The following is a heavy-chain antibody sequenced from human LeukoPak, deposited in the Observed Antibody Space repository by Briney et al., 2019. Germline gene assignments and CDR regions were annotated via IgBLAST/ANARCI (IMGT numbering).Heavy chain of an antibody. J-gene: IGHJ4*02. Sequence: VGSLRLSCAASGFTFSSYAMSWVRQAPGKGLEWVSAISGSGGSTYYANSVKGRFTISRDNSKNTLYLQMNSLRAEDTAVYYCAKDVILYYYDSSGYYSYWGQGTLVTVSS. V-gene: IGHV3-23*01. D-gene: IGHD3-22*01. CDR2: ISGSGGST. CDR3: AKDVILYYYDSSGYYSY. CDR1: GFTFSSYA.